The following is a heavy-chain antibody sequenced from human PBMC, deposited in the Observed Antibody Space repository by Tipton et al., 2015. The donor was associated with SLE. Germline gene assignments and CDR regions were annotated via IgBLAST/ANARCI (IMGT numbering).Heavy chain of an antibody. V-gene: IGHV3-21*03. Sequence: DSVKGRFTISRDNAKNSLYLQMNSLRAEDTAVYYCARDLLRYFGAYYYYGMDVWGQGTTVTVSS. D-gene: IGHD3-9*01. J-gene: IGHJ6*02. CDR3: ARDLLRYFGAYYYYGMDV.